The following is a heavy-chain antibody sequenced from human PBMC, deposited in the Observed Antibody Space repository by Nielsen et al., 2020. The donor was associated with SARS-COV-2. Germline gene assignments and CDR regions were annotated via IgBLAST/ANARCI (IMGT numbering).Heavy chain of an antibody. J-gene: IGHJ6*02. D-gene: IGHD2-2*01. V-gene: IGHV4-59*01. Sequence: RQAPGKGLEWIGYIYYSGSTNYNPSLKSRVTISIDTSKNQFSLKLSSVTAADTAVYYCARAYIVVVPAAIDYYGMDVWGQGTTVTVSS. CDR2: IYYSGST. CDR3: ARAYIVVVPAAIDYYGMDV.